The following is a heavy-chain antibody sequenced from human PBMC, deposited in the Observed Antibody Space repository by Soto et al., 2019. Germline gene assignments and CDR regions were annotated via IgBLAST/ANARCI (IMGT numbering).Heavy chain of an antibody. D-gene: IGHD3-10*01. Sequence: QVQLVQSGAEVKKPGASVKVSCKASGYTFTSYDINWVRQATGQGLEWMGWMNPNSGNTGYAQKFQGRVTMTRNTSIGTAYMELSSLRSEATAVYYCARGINYYASGDDAFDIWGQGTMVTVSS. J-gene: IGHJ3*02. V-gene: IGHV1-8*01. CDR2: MNPNSGNT. CDR1: GYTFTSYD. CDR3: ARGINYYASGDDAFDI.